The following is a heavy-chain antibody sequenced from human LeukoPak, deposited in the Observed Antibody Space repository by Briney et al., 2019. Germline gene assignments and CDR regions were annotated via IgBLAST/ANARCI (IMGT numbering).Heavy chain of an antibody. J-gene: IGHJ4*02. Sequence: GGSLRLSCAASGNYWMHWVRQVPGKGLVWVSHINSDGSWTSYADSVKGRFTISKGNAKNTVYLQMNSLRVEDTAVYYCVSFYETYWGRGTLVTVSS. CDR3: VSFYETY. CDR1: GNYW. V-gene: IGHV3-74*01. D-gene: IGHD2/OR15-2a*01. CDR2: INSDGSWT.